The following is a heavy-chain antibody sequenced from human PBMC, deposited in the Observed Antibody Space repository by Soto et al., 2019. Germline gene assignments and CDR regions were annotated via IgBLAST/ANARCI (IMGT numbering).Heavy chain of an antibody. CDR1: GYTFTSYA. D-gene: IGHD3-10*01. Sequence: ASVKVSCKASGYTFTSYAMHWVRQAPGQRLEWMGWINAGNGNTKYSQKFQGRVTITRDTSASTAYMELSSLRSEDTAVYYCASRGTYYYGTRGMDVWGQGTTVTVSS. V-gene: IGHV1-3*01. J-gene: IGHJ6*02. CDR3: ASRGTYYYGTRGMDV. CDR2: INAGNGNT.